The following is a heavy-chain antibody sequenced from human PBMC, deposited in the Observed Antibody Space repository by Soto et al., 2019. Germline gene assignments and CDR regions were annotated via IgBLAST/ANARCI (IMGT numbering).Heavy chain of an antibody. Sequence: GGSLRLSCAASGFTLSSYGMHWVRQAPGKGLEWVAVIWYDGSNKYYADSVKGRFTISRDNSKNTLYLQMNSLRAEDTAVYYCAREAPYDFWSGYPTAYFDYWGQGTLVTVSS. D-gene: IGHD3-3*01. CDR1: GFTLSSYG. V-gene: IGHV3-33*01. CDR3: AREAPYDFWSGYPTAYFDY. CDR2: IWYDGSNK. J-gene: IGHJ4*02.